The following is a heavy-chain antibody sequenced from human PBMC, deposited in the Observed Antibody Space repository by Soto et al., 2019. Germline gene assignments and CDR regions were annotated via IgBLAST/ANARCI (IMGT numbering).Heavy chain of an antibody. V-gene: IGHV4-31*11. CDR3: ARGSIFGVVLNAFEI. CDR1: GGSISGNGYY. CDR2: ISYSGRT. Sequence: QVQLQESGPGLVKPSQTLSLTCAVSGGSISGNGYYWNWIRQHPGKGQEWIGYISYSGRTFYSPSLKSRVTTSLDTSKNQFSLKLSSVTAADTAIYYCARGSIFGVVLNAFEIWGQGTMVAVSS. J-gene: IGHJ3*02. D-gene: IGHD3-3*01.